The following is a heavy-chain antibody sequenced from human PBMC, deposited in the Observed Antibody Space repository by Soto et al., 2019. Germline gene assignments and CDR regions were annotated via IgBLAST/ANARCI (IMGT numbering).Heavy chain of an antibody. J-gene: IGHJ6*02. CDR1: GFTFSSYS. CDR2: MSSDGSNK. Sequence: QVQLVESGGGVVQPGRSLRLSCAASGFTFSSYSMHWVRQAPGKGLGWVAVMSSDGSNKYYADSVKGRFTISIDNSKNTVYLQMNSLRAEDTAVYYCARDGWHCSSNSCYFYGMDVWGQGTTVTVSS. D-gene: IGHD2-2*01. V-gene: IGHV3-30-3*01. CDR3: ARDGWHCSSNSCYFYGMDV.